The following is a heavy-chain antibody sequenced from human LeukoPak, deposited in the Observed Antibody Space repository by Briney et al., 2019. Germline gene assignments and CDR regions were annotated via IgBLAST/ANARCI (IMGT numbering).Heavy chain of an antibody. CDR2: IRYNAINR. D-gene: IGHD6-13*01. J-gene: IGHJ6*03. V-gene: IGHV3-30*02. CDR1: GFSFSTYG. Sequence: GGSLRLSCAASGFSFSTYGMHWVRQAPGKGLEWVAFIRYNAINRYYADSVKGRFTISRGDSKNTLDLQMNSLRAEDTAVYYCAKGNDAPSTSWDYYYMAVWGKGTTATVSS. CDR3: AKGNDAPSTSWDYYYMAV.